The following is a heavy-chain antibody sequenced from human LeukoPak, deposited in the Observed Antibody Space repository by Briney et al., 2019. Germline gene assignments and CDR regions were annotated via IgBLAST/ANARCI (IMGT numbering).Heavy chain of an antibody. CDR2: IFGSGDST. CDR1: GFTISTYG. Sequence: GGSLRLSCAASGFTISTYGMNWVRQAPRKGLEWVSVIFGSGDSTYYADSVKGRFTISRDRSKNTLYLEMHSLRADDTAVYYCAKDQKPDSGYDIDYWGQETLVTVSS. D-gene: IGHD5-12*01. J-gene: IGHJ4*02. V-gene: IGHV3-23*01. CDR3: AKDQKPDSGYDIDY.